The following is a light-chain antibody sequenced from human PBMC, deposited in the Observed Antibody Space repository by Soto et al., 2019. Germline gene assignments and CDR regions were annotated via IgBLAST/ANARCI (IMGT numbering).Light chain of an antibody. V-gene: IGLV7-46*01. CDR1: TGAVTSGHS. J-gene: IGLJ2*01. CDR2: DTG. CDR3: LLVYSGVREA. Sequence: QAVVTQEPSLTVSPGGTVTLTCGSSTGAVTSGHSPYWFQQKPGQAPRTLIYDTGNKYSWTPARFSGSLLGGKAALTLSGAQPEDEADYYCLLVYSGVREAFGGGTQLTVL.